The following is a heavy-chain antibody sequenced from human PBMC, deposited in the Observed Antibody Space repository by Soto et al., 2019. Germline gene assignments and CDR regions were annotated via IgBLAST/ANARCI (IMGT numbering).Heavy chain of an antibody. CDR2: ISNTGGST. J-gene: IGHJ4*01. CDR3: AKDRIVGKFED. CDR1: GFTFNNYA. D-gene: IGHD3-16*01. V-gene: IGHV3-23*01. Sequence: GGSLRLSCAASGFTFNNYAMNWVRQAPWKGLEWVATISNTGGSTYYADSVKGRFTISRDNSKNTLYLQMNSLRVEDTAVYYCAKDRIVGKFEDWGQGTQVNVAS.